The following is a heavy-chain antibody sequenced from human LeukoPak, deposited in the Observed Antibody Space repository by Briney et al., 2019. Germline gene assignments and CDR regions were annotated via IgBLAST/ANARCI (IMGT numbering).Heavy chain of an antibody. CDR1: GFTFSRFG. D-gene: IGHD4-23*01. Sequence: GGSLRLSCGASGFTFSRFGIHWVRQAPGKGLEWVSVISYDGRNRHYADSVKGRFTISRDNAQNSLYLQMNSLRAEDTAVYYCARANYGGNPRYFQHWGQGTLVTVSS. J-gene: IGHJ1*01. CDR3: ARANYGGNPRYFQH. V-gene: IGHV3-30*04. CDR2: ISYDGRNR.